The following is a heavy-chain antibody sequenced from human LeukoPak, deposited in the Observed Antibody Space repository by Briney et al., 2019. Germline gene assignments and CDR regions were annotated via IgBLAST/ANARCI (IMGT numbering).Heavy chain of an antibody. CDR1: GFTFSSYS. V-gene: IGHV3-21*01. D-gene: IGHD2-15*01. CDR3: ASTGYGLGYCSGDSCYYY. CDR2: ISSSSSYI. J-gene: IGHJ4*02. Sequence: GGSLRLSCAASGFTFSSYSMNWVRQAPGKGLEWVSSISSSSSYIYYADSVKGRFTISRDSAKNSLYLQMNSLRAEDTAVYYCASTGYGLGYCSGDSCYYYWGQGTLVTVSS.